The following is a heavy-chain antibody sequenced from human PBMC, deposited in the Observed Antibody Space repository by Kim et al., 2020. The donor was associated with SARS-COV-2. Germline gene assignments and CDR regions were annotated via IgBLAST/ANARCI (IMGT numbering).Heavy chain of an antibody. Sequence: GGSLRLSCAASGFTFSSYAMHWVRQAPGKGLEWVAVISYDGSNKYYADSVKGRFTISRDNSKNTLYLQMNSLRAEDTAVYYCASGGIVVVITEFDYWGQG. J-gene: IGHJ4*02. CDR2: ISYDGSNK. CDR3: ASGGIVVVITEFDY. CDR1: GFTFSSYA. V-gene: IGHV3-30-3*01. D-gene: IGHD3-22*01.